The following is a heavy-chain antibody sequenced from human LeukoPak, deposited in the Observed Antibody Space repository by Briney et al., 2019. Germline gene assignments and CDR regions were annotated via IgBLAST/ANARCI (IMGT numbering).Heavy chain of an antibody. D-gene: IGHD3-10*01. CDR3: ARVGSYYDMDV. V-gene: IGHV3-53*01. J-gene: IGHJ6*02. CDR1: GFSVTSKY. Sequence: GGSLRLSCAASGFSVTSKYINWVRQAPGKGLEWVLVVESGGDTSYANSVKGRFTVSRDIFQNTLYLQMNNLRAEDTAVYYCARVGSYYDMDVWGQGTTVTASS. CDR2: VESGGDT.